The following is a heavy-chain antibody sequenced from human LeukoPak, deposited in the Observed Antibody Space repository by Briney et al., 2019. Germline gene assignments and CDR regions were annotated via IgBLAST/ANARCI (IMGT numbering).Heavy chain of an antibody. Sequence: SETLSLTCTVSGGSISSDYYYWDWIRQPPGKGLEWIGSNYYSGSTYYNPSLKSQVTISVDTSKNHFSLKLSSVIAADSAVYYCARHCSGISCYHYYGMDVWGQGTTVTVPS. V-gene: IGHV4-39*01. J-gene: IGHJ6*02. CDR2: NYYSGST. CDR3: ARHCSGISCYHYYGMDV. CDR1: GGSISSDYYY. D-gene: IGHD2-15*01.